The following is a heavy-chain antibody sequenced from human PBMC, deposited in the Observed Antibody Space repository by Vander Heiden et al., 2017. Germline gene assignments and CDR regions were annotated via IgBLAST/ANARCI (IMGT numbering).Heavy chain of an antibody. Sequence: QVQLVQSGAEVKKPGASVTVSFKASGYTFNGYFMHWVRQAPGQGLEWMGWIDPNSGIINFAQRFLGRVTMTRDTSISTAYMELSRLTSDDTAVYYCARGPSNYYGMDVWGQGTTVTVSS. J-gene: IGHJ6*02. V-gene: IGHV1-2*02. CDR2: IDPNSGII. CDR1: GYTFNGYF. CDR3: ARGPSNYYGMDV.